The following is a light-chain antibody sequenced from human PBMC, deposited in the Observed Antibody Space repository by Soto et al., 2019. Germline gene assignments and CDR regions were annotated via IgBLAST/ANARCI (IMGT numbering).Light chain of an antibody. J-gene: IGLJ2*01. Sequence: QSALTQPASVSGSHGQSITISCAGTSSDVGRYNLVSWYQHLPGKAPRLIIYEVTKRPSGVSNRFSASKAGNTASLTISGLQREDEADYYCCSYADDSTLFGGGTKLTVL. CDR2: EVT. CDR1: SSDVGRYNL. V-gene: IGLV2-23*02. CDR3: CSYADDSTL.